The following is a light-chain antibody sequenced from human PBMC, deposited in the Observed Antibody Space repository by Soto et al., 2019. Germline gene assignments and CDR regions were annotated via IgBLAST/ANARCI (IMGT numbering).Light chain of an antibody. CDR2: DAS. CDR3: QEYDGAPIT. J-gene: IGKJ5*01. V-gene: IGKV3-20*01. CDR1: QSVRSN. Sequence: EIVLTQSPATLSVSPGERATLSCRASQSVRSNLAWYKQIPGQAPRLVIFDASNRASGMPERFSGSGSGTDFTLTIARLEPEDFAVYYCQEYDGAPITFGLGTRLEIK.